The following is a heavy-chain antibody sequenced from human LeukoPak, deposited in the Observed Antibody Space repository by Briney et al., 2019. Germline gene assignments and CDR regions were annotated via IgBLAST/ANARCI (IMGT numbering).Heavy chain of an antibody. CDR1: GGSISSGSYY. Sequence: SETLSLTCTVSGGSISSGSYYWSWIRQPAGKGLEWIERIYTSGSTNYNPSLKSRVTISVDTSKNQFSLKLSSVTAADTAVYYCARDSVTLGGDSVAFDIWGQGTMVTVSS. CDR3: ARDSVTLGGDSVAFDI. J-gene: IGHJ3*02. V-gene: IGHV4-61*02. CDR2: IYTSGST. D-gene: IGHD2-21*01.